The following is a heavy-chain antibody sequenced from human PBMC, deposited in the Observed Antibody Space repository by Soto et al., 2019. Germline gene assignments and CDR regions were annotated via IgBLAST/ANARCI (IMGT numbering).Heavy chain of an antibody. CDR1: GFNFNAYS. CDR3: ARASDRGLRPHDY. CDR2: ISSRSNYI. Sequence: EVQLVESGGGLVTPGGSLRLSCAASGFNFNAYSMVWVRLAPGKGLEWVSFISSRSNYIYYADSVKGRFTISRDNAKNSLNLQMNSLRAEDTAVYYCARASDRGLRPHDYWGQGTLVTVSS. J-gene: IGHJ4*02. D-gene: IGHD4-17*01. V-gene: IGHV3-21*01.